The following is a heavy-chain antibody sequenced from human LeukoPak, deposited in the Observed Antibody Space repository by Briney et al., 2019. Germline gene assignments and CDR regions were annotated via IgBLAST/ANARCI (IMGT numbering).Heavy chain of an antibody. CDR3: ARGGMRDILTGYDY. V-gene: IGHV3-74*01. J-gene: IGHJ4*02. Sequence: GGSLRLSCAASGFTFSDYWMHWVRQAPGKGLVWVSRINSDGSTTNYADSVKGRFTISRDNAKNSLYLQMNSLRAEDTAVYYCARGGMRDILTGYDYWGQGTLVTVSS. CDR1: GFTFSDYW. CDR2: INSDGSTT. D-gene: IGHD3-9*01.